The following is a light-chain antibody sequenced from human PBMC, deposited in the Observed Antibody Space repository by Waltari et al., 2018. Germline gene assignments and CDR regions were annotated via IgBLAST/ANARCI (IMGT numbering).Light chain of an antibody. Sequence: QSALTQPPSASGSPGQSVTISCPGTSSHAAGYNYVSWYQQHPGKAPKLMIYEVSKRPSGVPDRFSGSKSGNTASLTVSGLQAEDEADYYCSSYAGSNNFVFGTGTKVTVL. CDR2: EVS. V-gene: IGLV2-8*01. J-gene: IGLJ1*01. CDR3: SSYAGSNNFV. CDR1: SSHAAGYNY.